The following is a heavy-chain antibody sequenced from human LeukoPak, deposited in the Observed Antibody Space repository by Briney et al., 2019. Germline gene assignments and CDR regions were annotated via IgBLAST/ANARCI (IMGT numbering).Heavy chain of an antibody. CDR1: GFTFDDYG. V-gene: IGHV3-20*04. D-gene: IGHD6-19*01. Sequence: PGGSLRLSCAASGFTFDDYGMSWVRQAPGKGLEWVSGINWNGGSTGYADSVKGRFTISRDNAKNSLYLQMNSLRAEDTALYYCARVDIAVAGYYFDYWGQGTLVTVSS. CDR3: ARVDIAVAGYYFDY. J-gene: IGHJ4*02. CDR2: INWNGGST.